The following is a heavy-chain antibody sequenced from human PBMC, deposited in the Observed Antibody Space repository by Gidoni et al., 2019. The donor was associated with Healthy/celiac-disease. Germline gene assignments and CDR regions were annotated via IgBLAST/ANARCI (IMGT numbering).Heavy chain of an antibody. CDR1: GGTFSSYA. CDR2: IIPIFGTA. V-gene: IGHV1-69*01. J-gene: IGHJ6*02. D-gene: IGHD5-12*01. Sequence: QVQLVQSGAEVKKPGSSVKVSCKASGGTFSSYAISWVRQAPGQGLEWMGGIIPIFGTANYAQKFQGRVTITADESTSTAYMELSSLRSEDTAVYYCARGLKDGATTYSGGMDVWGQGTTVTVSS. CDR3: ARGLKDGATTYSGGMDV.